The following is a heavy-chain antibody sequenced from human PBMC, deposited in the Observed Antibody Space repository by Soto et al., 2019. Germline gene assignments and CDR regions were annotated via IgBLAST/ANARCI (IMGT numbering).Heavy chain of an antibody. V-gene: IGHV3-74*01. CDR3: ARDTPLRDSGPHFDY. CDR1: GFTFRSHW. J-gene: IGHJ4*01. CDR2: IKSDGSTT. Sequence: GGSLRLSCAASGFTFRSHWMHWVRQGPGKGLVWVSRIKSDGSTTTYADSVKGRFTISRDNAKNTVYLQMNSLRVEDTAVYYCARDTPLRDSGPHFDYWGHGTLVTAPQ. D-gene: IGHD3-10*01.